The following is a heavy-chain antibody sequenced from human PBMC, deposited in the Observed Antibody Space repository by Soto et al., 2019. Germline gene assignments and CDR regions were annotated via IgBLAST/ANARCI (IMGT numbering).Heavy chain of an antibody. J-gene: IGHJ6*03. D-gene: IGHD1-20*01. CDR2: INHSGST. CDR3: ARMYIHYYYYYYMDV. CDR1: GGSFSGYY. Sequence: SETLSLTCAVYGGSFSGYYWSWIRQPPGKGLEWIGEINHSGSTNYNPSLKSRVTISVDTSKNQFSLKLSSVTAADTAVYYCARMYIHYYYYYYMDVWGKGTTVTVSS. V-gene: IGHV4-34*01.